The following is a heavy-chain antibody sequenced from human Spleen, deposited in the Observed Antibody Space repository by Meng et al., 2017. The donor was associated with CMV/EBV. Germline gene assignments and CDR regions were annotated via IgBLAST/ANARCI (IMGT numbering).Heavy chain of an antibody. V-gene: IGHV3-43*01. CDR1: GFTFGDYT. D-gene: IGHD3-3*01. CDR2: INWNGDST. J-gene: IGHJ6*02. Sequence: GESLKISCAASGFTFGDYTMHWVRQGPVKGLEWVSLINWNGDSTYYADSVKGRFTISRDNSKNTLYLQMNSLRAVDTAVYFCATSVTMFGVVIRWNYYYGMDVWGQGTTVTVSS. CDR3: ATSVTMFGVVIRWNYYYGMDV.